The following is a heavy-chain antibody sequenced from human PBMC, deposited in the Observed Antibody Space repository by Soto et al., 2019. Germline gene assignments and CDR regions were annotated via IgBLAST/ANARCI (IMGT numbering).Heavy chain of an antibody. V-gene: IGHV1-69*01. Sequence: QVQLVQSGAEVKKPGSSVKVSCKASGGTFSSYAISWVRQAPGQGLEWMGGIIPIFGTANYAQKFQGRVTITAEESTSTAYVELSSLRSEDKAVYYCAKFDVENRKGGLPRNSAAFDIWGQGTMVTVSS. CDR3: AKFDVENRKGGLPRNSAAFDI. CDR2: IIPIFGTA. J-gene: IGHJ3*02. CDR1: GGTFSSYA. D-gene: IGHD4-4*01.